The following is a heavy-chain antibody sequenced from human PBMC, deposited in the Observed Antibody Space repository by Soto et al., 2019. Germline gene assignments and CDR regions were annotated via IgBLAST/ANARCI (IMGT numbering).Heavy chain of an antibody. D-gene: IGHD3-9*01. CDR2: IYYSGST. J-gene: IGHJ3*02. V-gene: IGHV4-59*08. Sequence: SETLSLTCTVSGGSISSYYWSWIRQPPGKGLEWIGYIYYSGSTNYNPSLKSRVTISVDTSKNQFSLKLSSVTAADTAVYYCARHLKLRYFDWSTGEDAFAIWGQGTMVTVSS. CDR1: GGSISSYY. CDR3: ARHLKLRYFDWSTGEDAFAI.